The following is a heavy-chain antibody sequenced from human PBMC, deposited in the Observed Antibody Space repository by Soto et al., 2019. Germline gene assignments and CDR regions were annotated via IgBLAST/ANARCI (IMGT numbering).Heavy chain of an antibody. J-gene: IGHJ6*02. D-gene: IGHD1-26*01. CDR3: ARALPGRSRVNYYGMDV. CDR2: ISYDGSNK. CDR1: GFTFSSYA. V-gene: IGHV3-30-3*01. Sequence: GGSLRLSCAASGFTFSSYAMHWVRQAPGKGLEWVAVISYDGSNKYYADSVKGRFTISRDNSKNTLYLQMNSLRAEDTAVYYCARALPGRSRVNYYGMDVWGQGTTVTVSS.